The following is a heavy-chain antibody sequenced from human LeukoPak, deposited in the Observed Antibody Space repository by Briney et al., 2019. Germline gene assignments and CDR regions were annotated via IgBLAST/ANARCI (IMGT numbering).Heavy chain of an antibody. Sequence: SETLSLTCTVSGGSISSYSWSWMRQPAGKGLEWIGRIYPRESPNYNPSLKSRGTMSVDTSNNQFSLKLSSVTAADTAVYYCARGKESSGYFYYFDYWGQGTLVTVSS. CDR1: GGSISSYS. V-gene: IGHV4-4*07. D-gene: IGHD3-22*01. CDR3: ARGKESSGYFYYFDY. CDR2: IYPRESP. J-gene: IGHJ4*02.